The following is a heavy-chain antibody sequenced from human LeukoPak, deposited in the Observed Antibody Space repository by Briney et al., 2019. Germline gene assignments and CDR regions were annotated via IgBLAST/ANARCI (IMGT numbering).Heavy chain of an antibody. Sequence: PSQTLSLTCAVSGGSISRNSFSWNWIRQPPGKGLEWIGEINHSGSTNYNPSLKSRVTISVDTSKDQFSLKLSSVTAADTAVYYCARRSTTTASGTNWFDPWGQGTLVTVSS. CDR2: INHSGST. CDR3: ARRSTTTASGTNWFDP. J-gene: IGHJ5*02. V-gene: IGHV4-30-2*01. D-gene: IGHD4-17*01. CDR1: GGSISRNSFS.